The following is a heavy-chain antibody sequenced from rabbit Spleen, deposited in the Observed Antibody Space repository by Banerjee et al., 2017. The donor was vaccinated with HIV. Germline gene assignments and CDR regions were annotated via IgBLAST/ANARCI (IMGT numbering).Heavy chain of an antibody. J-gene: IGHJ3*01. Sequence: QSLEESGGGLVQPEGSLALTCKASGFSFSSSDYICWVRQAPGKGLEWISCIAGSSSGFTYSATWAKGRFTISKTSSTTVTLQMTSLTAADTATYFCARDAGSSFSSYDIDLWGQGTLVTVS. CDR2: IAGSSSGFT. CDR1: GFSFSSSDY. CDR3: ARDAGSSFSSYDIDL. V-gene: IGHV1S40*01. D-gene: IGHD8-1*01.